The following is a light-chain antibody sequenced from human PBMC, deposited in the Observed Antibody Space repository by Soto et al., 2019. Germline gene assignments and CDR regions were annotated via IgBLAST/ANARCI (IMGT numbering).Light chain of an antibody. J-gene: IGKJ1*01. CDR1: QTVNNY. CDR3: QQSYTTPWT. CDR2: GSS. V-gene: IGKV1-39*01. Sequence: DIQMTQSPSSLFASVGDSVTITCRAGQTVNNYLNWYQQKPGTAPKLLIYGSSHLQSGVPSRFSGSGSATDFTITVSRLEPEDFAVYICQQSYTTPWTFGRGTKVE.